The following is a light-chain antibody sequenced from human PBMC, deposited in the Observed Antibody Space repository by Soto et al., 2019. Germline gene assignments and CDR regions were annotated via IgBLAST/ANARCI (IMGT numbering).Light chain of an antibody. Sequence: QSALTQPASVSGSPGQSITISCTGTSSDVGGYNYVSWYQHHPGKAPKLLIYGVSNRPSGVSNRFSGSKSDNTASLTISGLQPEDEADYYCSSYTTSNTRQIVFGTGTKATVL. J-gene: IGLJ1*01. V-gene: IGLV2-14*03. CDR2: GVS. CDR1: SSDVGGYNY. CDR3: SSYTTSNTRQIV.